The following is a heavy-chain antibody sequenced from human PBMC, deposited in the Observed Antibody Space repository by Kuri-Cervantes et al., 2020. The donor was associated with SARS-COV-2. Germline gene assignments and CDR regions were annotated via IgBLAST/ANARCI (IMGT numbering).Heavy chain of an antibody. CDR2: IKQDGSEK. D-gene: IGHD3-9*01. CDR1: GFTFRSYG. J-gene: IGHJ3*02. CDR3: ARDALYYDILTGSSSNAFDI. V-gene: IGHV3-7*01. Sequence: GESLKISCAASGFTFRSYGMHWIRQAPGKGLEWVANIKQDGSEKYYVDSVKGRFTISRDNAKNSLYLRMNSLRAEDTAVYYCARDALYYDILTGSSSNAFDIWGQGTMVTVSS.